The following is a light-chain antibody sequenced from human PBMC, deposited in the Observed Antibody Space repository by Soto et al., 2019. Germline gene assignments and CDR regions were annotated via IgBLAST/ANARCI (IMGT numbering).Light chain of an antibody. Sequence: EILMTQSPATLSVSPGERATLSCRASQSVNSNLAWYQQKPGQAPRLLIYGESTRASGVPARLSGSGSGTEFTLTISSLQSEDFAVYYCQQYNNWPLTFGQGTNVEIK. V-gene: IGKV3-15*01. J-gene: IGKJ1*01. CDR2: GES. CDR1: QSVNSN. CDR3: QQYNNWPLT.